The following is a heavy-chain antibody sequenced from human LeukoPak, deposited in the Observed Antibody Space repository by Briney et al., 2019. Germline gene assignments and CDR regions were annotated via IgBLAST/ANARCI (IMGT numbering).Heavy chain of an antibody. D-gene: IGHD1-1*01. CDR2: IYADGSA. J-gene: IGHJ5*02. CDR1: GITVSSDY. CDR3: ARDSHPAEHWRVPSPS. Sequence: GGSLRLSCATSGITVSSDYMSWVRQAPGKGLEWVSVIYADGSAYHADSVKGRFTISRDNSKNTLYLQMKSLRGEDTAVYYCARDSHPAEHWRVPSPSWGQGTLVIVSS. V-gene: IGHV3-66*01.